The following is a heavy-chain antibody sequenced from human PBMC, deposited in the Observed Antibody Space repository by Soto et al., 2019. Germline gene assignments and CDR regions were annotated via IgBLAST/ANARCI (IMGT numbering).Heavy chain of an antibody. CDR2: INSDESTT. Sequence: GGSLRLSCAASGFTFSSYWMHWVRQAPGQGLVWVSRINSDESTTNYADSVKGRFTIPRDNAKNTLYLQMNSLRAEDTAVYYCARGVRNYYGVDVWGQGTTVTVSS. CDR3: ARGVRNYYGVDV. V-gene: IGHV3-74*01. J-gene: IGHJ6*02. CDR1: GFTFSSYW.